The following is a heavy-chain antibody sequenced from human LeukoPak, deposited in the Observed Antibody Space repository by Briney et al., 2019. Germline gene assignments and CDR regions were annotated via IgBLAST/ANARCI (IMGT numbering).Heavy chain of an antibody. V-gene: IGHV3-53*01. CDR2: IYSAGST. CDR1: GFTVSSSY. J-gene: IGHJ4*02. D-gene: IGHD3-3*02. Sequence: GGSVRLSCVASGFTVSSSYMSWVRQAPGKGLEWVSVIYSAGSTYYTDSVKGRFTMSRDNSKNTLYLQMNSLRGEDTAVYYCARDSNDRPLGYFDYWGQGTLVTVSS. CDR3: ARDSNDRPLGYFDY.